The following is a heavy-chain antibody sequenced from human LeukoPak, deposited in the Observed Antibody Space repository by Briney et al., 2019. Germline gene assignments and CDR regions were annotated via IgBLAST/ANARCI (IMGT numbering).Heavy chain of an antibody. D-gene: IGHD3-10*01. V-gene: IGHV3-21*01. Sequence: GGSLRLSCAASGFTFSSYSMNWVRQAPGKGLEWVSSISSSSSYIYYADSVKGRFTISRDNAKNSLYLQMNSLRAEDTAVYYCARDPHYYGSGSYYNWFDPWGQGTLVTVPS. CDR2: ISSSSSYI. CDR1: GFTFSSYS. CDR3: ARDPHYYGSGSYYNWFDP. J-gene: IGHJ5*02.